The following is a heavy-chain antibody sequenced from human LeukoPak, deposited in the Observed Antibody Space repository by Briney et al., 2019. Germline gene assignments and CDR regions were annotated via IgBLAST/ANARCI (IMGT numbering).Heavy chain of an antibody. CDR1: GGSISNYY. CDR2: IYYTGST. D-gene: IGHD3-10*01. Sequence: SETLSLTCTVSGGSISNYYWTWIRQPPGKGLEWIGYIYYTGSTNYNPSLKSRVTISVDTSKNQLSLKLTSVTAADTAVYYCARNLAGDYWGQGTLVTVS. V-gene: IGHV4-59*01. CDR3: ARNLAGDY. J-gene: IGHJ4*02.